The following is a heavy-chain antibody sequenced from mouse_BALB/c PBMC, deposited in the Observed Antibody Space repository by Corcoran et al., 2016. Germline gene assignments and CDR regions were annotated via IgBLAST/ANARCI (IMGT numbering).Heavy chain of an antibody. CDR1: GYTFTNYG. V-gene: IGHV9-1*02. CDR2: INTYTGEP. CDR3: ARWGSSYYYAMDY. Sequence: QIQLVQSGPELKKPGETVKISCKASGYTFTNYGMNWVKQAPGKGLKWMGWINTYTGEPTYADDFKGRFAFSLETSASTAYLQINNLKNEDMATYICARWGSSYYYAMDYWGQGTSVTVSS. D-gene: IGHD1-1*01. J-gene: IGHJ4*01.